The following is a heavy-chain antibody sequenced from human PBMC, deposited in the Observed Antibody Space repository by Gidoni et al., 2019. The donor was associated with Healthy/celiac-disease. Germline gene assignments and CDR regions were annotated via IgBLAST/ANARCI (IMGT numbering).Heavy chain of an antibody. J-gene: IGHJ4*02. Sequence: VRQAPGKGLAWVAVITYDGSNKYYADSVKGRFTISRDNSKNTLYLQMNSLRAEDTAVYYCARVDYGDYNDYWGQGTLVTVSS. V-gene: IGHV3-30-3*01. CDR2: ITYDGSNK. D-gene: IGHD4-17*01. CDR3: ARVDYGDYNDY.